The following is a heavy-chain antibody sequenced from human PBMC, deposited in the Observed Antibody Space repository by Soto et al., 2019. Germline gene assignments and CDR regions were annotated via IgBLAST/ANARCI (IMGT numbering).Heavy chain of an antibody. CDR1: GFTFSSYG. Sequence: QVQLVESGGGVVQPGRSLRLSCAASGFTFSSYGMHWVRQAPGKGLEWVAVISYDGSNKYYADSVKGRFTISRDNSKNTLDLQMNSLRAEDTAVYYCAKEGCSGGSCHPTDYYYYYGMDVWGQGTTVTVSS. CDR3: AKEGCSGGSCHPTDYYYYYGMDV. D-gene: IGHD2-15*01. CDR2: ISYDGSNK. V-gene: IGHV3-30*18. J-gene: IGHJ6*02.